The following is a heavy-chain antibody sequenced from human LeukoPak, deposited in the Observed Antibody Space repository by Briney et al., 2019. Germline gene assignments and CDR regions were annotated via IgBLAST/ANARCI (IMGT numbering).Heavy chain of an antibody. D-gene: IGHD2-15*01. CDR3: ARGGTWYYAFDY. J-gene: IGHJ4*02. CDR1: GGSISSGGDF. V-gene: IGHV4-31*03. CDR2: IYYNGFT. Sequence: PSQTLSLTCTVSGGSISSGGDFWSWFRQHPGKGLEWIGYIYYNGFTYYNPSLESRVTISVDTSKNQFSLKVSSVTAADTAVHYCARGGTWYYAFDYWGQGTLVTVSS.